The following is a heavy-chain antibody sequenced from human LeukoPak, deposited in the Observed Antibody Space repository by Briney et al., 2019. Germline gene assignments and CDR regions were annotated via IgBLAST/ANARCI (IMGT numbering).Heavy chain of an antibody. CDR3: AKSSLSGWYDY. Sequence: GGSLRLSCAASGFTFSGSGMHWVRQAPGKGLEWVAFIRYDASNKYYADSVKGRFTISRDNSKNTLYLQMNSLRAEDTAVYYCAKSSLSGWYDYWGQGTLVTVSS. D-gene: IGHD6-19*01. J-gene: IGHJ4*02. CDR2: IRYDASNK. V-gene: IGHV3-30*02. CDR1: GFTFSGSG.